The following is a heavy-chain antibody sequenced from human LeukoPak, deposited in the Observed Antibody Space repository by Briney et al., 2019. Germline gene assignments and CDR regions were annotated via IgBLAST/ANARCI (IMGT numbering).Heavy chain of an antibody. D-gene: IGHD4-17*01. CDR3: TGDYGDYLDY. V-gene: IGHV4-59*01. Sequence: SETLSLTCTVSGGSISSYYWSWIRQPPGKGLEWIGYIYYSGNTYYNPSLKSRVTMSVDTSKNQFSLRLTSVTAADTAVYYCTGDYGDYLDYWGQGTLVTVSS. CDR1: GGSISSYY. CDR2: IYYSGNT. J-gene: IGHJ4*02.